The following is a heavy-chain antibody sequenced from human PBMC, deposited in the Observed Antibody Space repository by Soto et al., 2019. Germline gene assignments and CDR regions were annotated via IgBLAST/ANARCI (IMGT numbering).Heavy chain of an antibody. D-gene: IGHD3-9*01. CDR2: IYYSGST. V-gene: IGHV4-39*01. CDR1: GGSISSSSYY. CDR3: ARRTGYLYYYGMDV. Sequence: ASETLSLTCTVSGGSISSSSYYWGWIRQPPGKGLEWIGSIYYSGSTYYNPSLKSRVTISVDTSKNQFSLKLSSVTAADTAVYYCARRTGYLYYYGMDVWGQGTTVTVSS. J-gene: IGHJ6*02.